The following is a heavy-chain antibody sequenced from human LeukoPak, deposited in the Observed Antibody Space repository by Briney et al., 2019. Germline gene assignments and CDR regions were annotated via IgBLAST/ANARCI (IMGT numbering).Heavy chain of an antibody. CDR1: GYTFTTYT. V-gene: IGHV1-3*01. CDR2: MHAGNENT. CDR3: ARGGMTTVTTATHWFDP. D-gene: IGHD4-17*01. J-gene: IGHJ5*02. Sequence: ASVKVFCKASGYTFTTYTMHWVRQAPGQGLEWMGWMHAGNENTKYSQKFQGRVTITWDTSASTAYMELSSLRSEDTAVYYCARGGMTTVTTATHWFDPWGRGTLVTVSS.